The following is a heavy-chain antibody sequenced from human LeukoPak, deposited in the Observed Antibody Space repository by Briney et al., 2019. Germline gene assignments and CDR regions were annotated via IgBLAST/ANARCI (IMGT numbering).Heavy chain of an antibody. D-gene: IGHD5-12*01. Sequence: SETLSLTCTVSGGSISSYYWSWIRQPPGKGLEWIGYIYYSGSTNYNPSLKSRVTMSVDTSKNQFSLKLSSVTAADTAVYYCAREARLRNDAFDIWGQGTMVTVSS. J-gene: IGHJ3*02. CDR1: GGSISSYY. CDR3: AREARLRNDAFDI. CDR2: IYYSGST. V-gene: IGHV4-59*01.